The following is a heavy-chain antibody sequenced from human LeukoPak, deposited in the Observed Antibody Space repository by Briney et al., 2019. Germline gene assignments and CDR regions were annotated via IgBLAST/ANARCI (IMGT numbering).Heavy chain of an antibody. CDR2: IKQDGREK. D-gene: IGHD3-22*01. J-gene: IGHJ3*02. V-gene: IGHV3-7*01. Sequence: GRSLRLSCAASGFTFSSFWMSWVRQAPGKGREWVANIKQDGREKYYVDSVKGRFTISRDNAKNSLYLQMNSLRAEDTAVYYCARDQGHYDSSGYYYPFGAFDIWGQGTMVTVSS. CDR3: ARDQGHYDSSGYYYPFGAFDI. CDR1: GFTFSSFW.